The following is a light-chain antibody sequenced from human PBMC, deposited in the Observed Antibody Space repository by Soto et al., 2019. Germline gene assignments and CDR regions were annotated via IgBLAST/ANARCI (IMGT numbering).Light chain of an antibody. Sequence: IQMTQSPSSLSASVGDRVTITCRASQGIRNDLGWYQQKPGEAPNLLIYAATSLRSGVPSRFSGSGSGTDFPLPISSLQPEDFATYYCLQDYNYPRTFGQGTKVEVK. CDR2: AAT. V-gene: IGKV1-6*02. CDR3: LQDYNYPRT. J-gene: IGKJ1*01. CDR1: QGIRND.